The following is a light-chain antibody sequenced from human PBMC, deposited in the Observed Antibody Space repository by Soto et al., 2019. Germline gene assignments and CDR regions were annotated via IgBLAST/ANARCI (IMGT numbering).Light chain of an antibody. Sequence: DIVMTQSPATLSVSPGERATLSCRASQSVSSSYLAWYQQKPGQAPRLLIYGASSRATGIPDRFSGSGSGTDFTLTISRLEPEDFAVYYCQQYGSSLWTFGQGTKVDI. J-gene: IGKJ1*01. V-gene: IGKV3-20*01. CDR3: QQYGSSLWT. CDR2: GAS. CDR1: QSVSSSY.